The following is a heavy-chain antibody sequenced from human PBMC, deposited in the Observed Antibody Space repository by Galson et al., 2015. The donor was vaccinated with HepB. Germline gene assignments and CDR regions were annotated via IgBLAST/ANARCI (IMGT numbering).Heavy chain of an antibody. CDR2: ISGSGGST. J-gene: IGHJ4*02. CDR1: GFAFSSYA. D-gene: IGHD6-13*01. CDR3: AKDRLGLYGSAAGRFYFDY. Sequence: SLRLSCAASGFAFSSYAMSWVRQAPGKGLEWVSAISGSGGSTYYADSVKGRFTISRDNSKNTLYLQMNSLRAEDTAVYYCAKDRLGLYGSAAGRFYFDYWGQGTLVTVSS. V-gene: IGHV3-23*01.